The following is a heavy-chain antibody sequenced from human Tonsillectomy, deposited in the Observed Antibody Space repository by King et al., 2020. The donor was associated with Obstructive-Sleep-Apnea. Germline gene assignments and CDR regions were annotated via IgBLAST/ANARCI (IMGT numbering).Heavy chain of an antibody. CDR1: GGSISNYY. Sequence: QLQESGPGLVKPSETLSLNCTVSGGSISNYYWSWIRQPPGKGLEWLGYIYYSGNTNYNPSLNSRVTISIDTSKNQCSRKLSSVTAADTAMYYCARGATALVPLDYWGQGTLVTVSS. D-gene: IGHD5-12*01. V-gene: IGHV4-59*08. J-gene: IGHJ4*02. CDR3: ARGATALVPLDY. CDR2: IYYSGNT.